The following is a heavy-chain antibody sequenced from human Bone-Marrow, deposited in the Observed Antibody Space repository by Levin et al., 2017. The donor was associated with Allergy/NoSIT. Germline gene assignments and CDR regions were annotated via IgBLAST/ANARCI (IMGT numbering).Heavy chain of an antibody. CDR1: GFTISDYY. CDR2: IRSSSSYT. D-gene: IGHD6-13*01. J-gene: IGHJ6*02. CDR3: ARVSGQLGYYNYYGMDV. Sequence: TGGSLRLSCAASGFTISDYYMSWIRQAPGKGLEWVSYIRSSSSYTNHADFVEGRFTISRDNAKNSLFLQMNSLRAEDTAVYYCARVSGQLGYYNYYGMDVWGQGTTVTVSS. V-gene: IGHV3-11*05.